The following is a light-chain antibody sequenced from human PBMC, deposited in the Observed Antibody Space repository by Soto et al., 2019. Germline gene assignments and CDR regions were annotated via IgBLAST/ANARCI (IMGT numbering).Light chain of an antibody. J-gene: IGLJ3*02. CDR2: NSD. CDR1: SSNVGNHF. V-gene: IGLV1-47*02. Sequence: QSVLTQPPSASGTPGQRVTISCSGSSSNVGNHFVYWYQHLPGTAPRLLIYNSDQRPSRVPDRFSGSKSGASASLAISGLRADDAGDYYCATCDDSLSGRVFGGGTKLTVL. CDR3: ATCDDSLSGRV.